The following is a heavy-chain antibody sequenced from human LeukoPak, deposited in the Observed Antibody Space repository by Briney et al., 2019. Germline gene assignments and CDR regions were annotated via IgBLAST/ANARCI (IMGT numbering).Heavy chain of an antibody. CDR1: GFTFNNHD. Sequence: GGSLRLSCAASGFTFNNHDMHWVRQAPGKGLEWVAGISYDGRNKYYADSVKGRFTISRDNSKNTLNLQMNSLRTEDTAVYYCAKPRDIDSWAYDVWGQGTMVTVS. CDR2: ISYDGRNK. J-gene: IGHJ3*01. D-gene: IGHD2-15*01. CDR3: AKPRDIDSWAYDV. V-gene: IGHV3-30*18.